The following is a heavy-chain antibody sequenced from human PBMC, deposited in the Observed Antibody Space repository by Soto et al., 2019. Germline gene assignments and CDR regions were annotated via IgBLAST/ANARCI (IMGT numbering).Heavy chain of an antibody. J-gene: IGHJ6*02. CDR1: GGSISSGDYY. CDR2: IYYSGST. D-gene: IGHD5-12*01. CDR3: ASLIVAPGYYYYYGMDV. V-gene: IGHV4-30-4*01. Sequence: SETLSLTCTVSGGSISSGDYYWSWIRQPPGKGLEWIGYIYYSGSTYYNQSLKSRVTISVDTSKNQFSLKLSSVTAADTAVYYCASLIVAPGYYYYYGMDVWGQGTTVTVSS.